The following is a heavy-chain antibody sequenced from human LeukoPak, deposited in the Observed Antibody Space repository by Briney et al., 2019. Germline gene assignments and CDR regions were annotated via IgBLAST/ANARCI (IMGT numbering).Heavy chain of an antibody. CDR1: GFTFSSCA. J-gene: IGHJ4*02. V-gene: IGHV3-23*01. D-gene: IGHD4-17*01. CDR3: ATCTVPTYYFDY. CDR2: ISGGGGST. Sequence: PGGSLRLSCAASGFTFSSCAMSWVRQAPGKGLEWVSVISGGGGSTYYADSVKGRFTISRDNSKNTLYLQMNSLRAEDTAVYHCATCTVPTYYFDYWGQGTLVTVSS.